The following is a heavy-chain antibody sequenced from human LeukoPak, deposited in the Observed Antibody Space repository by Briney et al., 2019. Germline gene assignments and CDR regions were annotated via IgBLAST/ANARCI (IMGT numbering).Heavy chain of an antibody. J-gene: IGHJ4*01. CDR1: EFTFTDYW. CDR2: INGDGSGT. Sequence: GGSLRLSCAASEFTFTDYWMFWVRQAPGKGLVWVSRINGDGSGTSYADSVKGRFTISRDNAKNTLYLHMNSLRAEDTALYYCARHRSGWSVDYWGHGTLVTVSS. V-gene: IGHV3-74*01. CDR3: ARHRSGWSVDY. D-gene: IGHD2-15*01.